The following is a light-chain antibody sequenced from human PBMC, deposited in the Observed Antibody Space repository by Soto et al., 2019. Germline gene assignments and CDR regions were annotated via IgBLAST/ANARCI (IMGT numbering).Light chain of an antibody. CDR3: SSYTTRHTWL. V-gene: IGLV2-14*03. CDR1: SSDIGGYNY. Sequence: QSALAQPASVSGSPGQSITISCTGTSSDIGGYNYVSWYQQHPGQAPKLMIFDVNDRPSGVSNRFSGSKSGNTASLTISGLKPEDEADYYCSSYTTRHTWLFGGGTKLTVL. CDR2: DVN. J-gene: IGLJ3*02.